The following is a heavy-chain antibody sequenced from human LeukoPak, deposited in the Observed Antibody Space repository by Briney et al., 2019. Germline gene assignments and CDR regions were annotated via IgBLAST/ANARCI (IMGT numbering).Heavy chain of an antibody. Sequence: GGSLRLSCAASGFTFSSYSMNWVRQAPGKGLEWVSSISSSSGYIYYADSVKGRFTISRDNAKNSLYLQMNSLRAEDTAVYYCARDYDSSGYHDYWGQGTLVTVSS. D-gene: IGHD3-22*01. J-gene: IGHJ4*02. V-gene: IGHV3-21*01. CDR2: ISSSSGYI. CDR3: ARDYDSSGYHDY. CDR1: GFTFSSYS.